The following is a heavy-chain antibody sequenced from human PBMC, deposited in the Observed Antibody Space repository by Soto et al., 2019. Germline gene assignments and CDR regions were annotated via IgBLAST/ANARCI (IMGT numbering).Heavy chain of an antibody. CDR2: IIPIFGTA. D-gene: IGHD2-8*01. Sequence: ASVKVSCKASGGTFSSYAISWVRQAPGQGLEWMGGIIPIFGTANYAQKFQERVTITRDMSTSTAYMELSSLRAEDTALYYCAKKEMAKIGVPYYYDSWGQGILVTVSS. CDR3: AKKEMAKIGVPYYYDS. CDR1: GGTFSSYA. V-gene: IGHV1-69*05. J-gene: IGHJ4*02.